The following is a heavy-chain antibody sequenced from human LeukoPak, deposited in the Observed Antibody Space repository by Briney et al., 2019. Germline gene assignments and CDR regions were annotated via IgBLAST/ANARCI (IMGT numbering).Heavy chain of an antibody. J-gene: IGHJ4*02. D-gene: IGHD3-16*01. Sequence: GGSLRLSCAASGFTFSSYGMNWVRQAPGKGLEWVSYISSSDTIYYADSVKGRFTISRNNAKNSLYLQMNSLRDEDTAVYYCAAGTFGGFDYWGQGTLVTVSS. CDR2: ISSSDTI. CDR1: GFTFSSYG. CDR3: AAGTFGGFDY. V-gene: IGHV3-48*02.